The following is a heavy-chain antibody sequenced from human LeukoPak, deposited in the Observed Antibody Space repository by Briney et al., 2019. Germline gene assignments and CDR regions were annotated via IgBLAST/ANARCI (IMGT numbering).Heavy chain of an antibody. CDR3: ARGYYDSSGYYYGFDY. V-gene: IGHV4-4*07. Sequence: SETLSLTCTVSGGSISSYYWSWIRQPAGKGLEWIGRIYTSGSTNYNPSLKSRVTMSVDTSKNQFSLKLSSVTAADTAVYYCARGYYDSSGYYYGFDYWGQATLVTVSS. CDR1: GGSISSYY. J-gene: IGHJ4*02. CDR2: IYTSGST. D-gene: IGHD3-22*01.